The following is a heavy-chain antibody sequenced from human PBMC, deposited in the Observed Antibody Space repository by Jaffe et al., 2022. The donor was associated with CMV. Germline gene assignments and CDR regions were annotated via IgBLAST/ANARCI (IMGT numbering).Heavy chain of an antibody. CDR3: ARDERYFDFWTAPRSRDYYYGMDV. CDR2: ISYSGNT. Sequence: QVQLQESGPRLVKPTETLSLTCTVSGGSISPYYWNWIRQPPGKGLEWIGYISYSGNTNYNPSLKSRVTLSVDTSNNRFFLNLSSVTAADTAEYYCARDERYFDFWTAPRSRDYYYGMDVWGQGWTVTVS. J-gene: IGHJ6*02. CDR1: GGSISPYY. V-gene: IGHV4-59*13. D-gene: IGHD3-3*01.